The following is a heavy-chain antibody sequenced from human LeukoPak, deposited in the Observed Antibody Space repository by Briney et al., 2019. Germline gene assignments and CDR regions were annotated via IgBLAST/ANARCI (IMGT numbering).Heavy chain of an antibody. V-gene: IGHV3-30*02. CDR1: GFTFSSYG. Sequence: GGSLRLSCAASGFTFSSYGMHWVRQAPGKGLEWVAFIRYDGSNKYYADSVKGRFTISRDNSKNTLYLQMNSLRAEDTAVYYCAKDVGGGASGWWAYFDYWGQGTLVTVSS. CDR3: AKDVGGGASGWWAYFDY. J-gene: IGHJ4*02. D-gene: IGHD6-19*01. CDR2: IRYDGSNK.